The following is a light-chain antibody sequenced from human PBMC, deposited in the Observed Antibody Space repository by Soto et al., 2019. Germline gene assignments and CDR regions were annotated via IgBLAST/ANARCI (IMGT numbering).Light chain of an antibody. CDR3: AAWDDRLSGVV. Sequence: QLVLTQPPSSSGTPGQRVTISCSGSSSNIGVNTVNWYQQFPGTAPKLLLRNNDQRPSGVPDRFSGSKSGTSASLAISALQSEDEADYYCAAWDDRLSGVVIGGGTKLTVL. CDR1: SSNIGVNT. J-gene: IGLJ2*01. CDR2: NND. V-gene: IGLV1-44*01.